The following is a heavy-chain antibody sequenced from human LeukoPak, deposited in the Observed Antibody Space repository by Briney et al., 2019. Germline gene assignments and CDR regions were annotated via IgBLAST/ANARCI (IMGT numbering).Heavy chain of an antibody. V-gene: IGHV4-59*08. CDR1: GDSISGYY. CDR3: ARLLSGVGSFDH. Sequence: PSETLSLTCTVSGDSISGYYWSWIRQPPGKGLEWIGYIYYSGSTSYNPSLRSRVTISVDTSKNQFSLRLTSVTAADTAVYYCARLLSGVGSFDHWGQGSLVTVSS. CDR2: IYYSGST. D-gene: IGHD6-19*01. J-gene: IGHJ4*02.